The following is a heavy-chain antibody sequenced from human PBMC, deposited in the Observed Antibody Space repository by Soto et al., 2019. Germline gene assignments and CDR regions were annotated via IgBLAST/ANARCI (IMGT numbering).Heavy chain of an antibody. CDR3: ARDKCFGYSYGCPLGYYGMDV. CDR1: GFTFSSYG. CDR2: IWYDGSNK. Sequence: GGSLRLSCAASGFTFSSYGMHWVRQAPGKGLEWVAVIWYDGSNKYYADSVKGRFTISRDNSKNTLYLQMNSLRAEDTAVYYCARDKCFGYSYGCPLGYYGMDVWGQGTTVTVSS. D-gene: IGHD5-18*01. V-gene: IGHV3-33*01. J-gene: IGHJ6*02.